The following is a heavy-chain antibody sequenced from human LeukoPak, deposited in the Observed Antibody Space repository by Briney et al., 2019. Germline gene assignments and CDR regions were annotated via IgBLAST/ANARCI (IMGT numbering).Heavy chain of an antibody. CDR3: ARSTEWELAFFDY. Sequence: GESLKISCKGSGYSFTSYWIGWVRPMPGKGLEWMGIIYPGDSDTRYSPSFQGQVTISADKSISTAYLQWSSLKASDTAMYYCARSTEWELAFFDYWGQGTLVTVSS. CDR1: GYSFTSYW. J-gene: IGHJ4*02. V-gene: IGHV5-51*01. CDR2: IYPGDSDT. D-gene: IGHD1-26*01.